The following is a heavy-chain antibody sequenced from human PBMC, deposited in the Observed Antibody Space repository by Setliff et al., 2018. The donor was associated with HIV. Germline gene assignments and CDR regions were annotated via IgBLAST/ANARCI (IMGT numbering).Heavy chain of an antibody. Sequence: GASVKVSCKASGDTFSSYVISWVRQAPGQGLEWMGGTILIFGTPNYAQRFQGRVTITTDESTSTAYMDLSSLRSEDTAVYYCARGDYYGSGNYPPPYYFDYWGQGTLVTVSS. V-gene: IGHV1-69*05. CDR1: GDTFSSYV. CDR3: ARGDYYGSGNYPPPYYFDY. J-gene: IGHJ4*02. D-gene: IGHD3-10*01. CDR2: TILIFGTP.